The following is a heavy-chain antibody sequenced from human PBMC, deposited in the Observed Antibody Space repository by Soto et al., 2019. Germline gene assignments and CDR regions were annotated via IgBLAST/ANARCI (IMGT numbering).Heavy chain of an antibody. D-gene: IGHD3-10*01. CDR2: IHYSGST. J-gene: IGHJ4*01. CDR1: GGSISNGGYY. V-gene: IGHV4-31*03. CDR3: ARVRGSGSYAAYYFDA. Sequence: ALGLGCTISGGSISNGGYYWNWVRQHPGKGLEWIGYIHYSGSTWYNPSLESRVTISVDTSKDQFSLKLRSVTAADTAVYYCARVRGSGSYAAYYFDAWGQGTMVTVSS.